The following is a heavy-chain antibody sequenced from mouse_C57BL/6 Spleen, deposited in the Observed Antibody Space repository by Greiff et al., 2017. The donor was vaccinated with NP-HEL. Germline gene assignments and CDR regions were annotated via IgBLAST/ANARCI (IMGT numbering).Heavy chain of an antibody. CDR2: IRNKANGYTT. V-gene: IGHV7-4*01. J-gene: IGHJ4*01. CDR3: VKALYDYDGFYAMDY. CDR1: GFTFTDYY. D-gene: IGHD2-4*01. Sequence: EVNLVESGGGLVQPGASLRLSCAASGFTFTDYYMSWVRQPPGKAPEWLALIRNKANGYTTEYTASVKGRFTIYRDNSQNILYLQMNTLRAEDSATYYCVKALYDYDGFYAMDYWGQGTSVTVSS.